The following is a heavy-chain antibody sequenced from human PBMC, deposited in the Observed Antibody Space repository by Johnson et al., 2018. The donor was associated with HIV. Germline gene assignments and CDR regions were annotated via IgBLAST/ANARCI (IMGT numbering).Heavy chain of an antibody. Sequence: VQLMESGGGLIQPGGSLRLSCAASGFTVSSNYMSWVRQAPGKGLEWVSVIYSGGSAYYTDSVKGRFTISRDTSKNSLYLQMNSLRAEDTAVYYCARSGSYYGAFDIWGQGTMVTVSS. D-gene: IGHD1-26*01. CDR3: ARSGSYYGAFDI. J-gene: IGHJ3*02. V-gene: IGHV3-53*01. CDR2: IYSGGSA. CDR1: GFTVSSNY.